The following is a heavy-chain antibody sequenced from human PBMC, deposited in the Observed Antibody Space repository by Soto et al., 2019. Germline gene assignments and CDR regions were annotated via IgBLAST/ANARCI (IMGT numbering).Heavy chain of an antibody. CDR3: ARAEGSSWSYYYYGMDV. D-gene: IGHD6-13*01. CDR2: INHSGST. V-gene: IGHV4-34*01. Sequence: SETLSLTCAVYGGSFSGYYWSWIRQPPGKGLEWIGEINHSGSTNYNPSLKSRVTISVDTSKNQFSLKLSSVTAADTAVYYCARAEGSSWSYYYYGMDVWGQGTTVTVSS. J-gene: IGHJ6*02. CDR1: GGSFSGYY.